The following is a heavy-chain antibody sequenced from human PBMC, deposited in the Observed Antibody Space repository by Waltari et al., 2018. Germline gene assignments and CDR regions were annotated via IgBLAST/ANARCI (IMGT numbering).Heavy chain of an antibody. CDR3: ARDFLGDYPLYAFDI. V-gene: IGHV3-30*03. J-gene: IGHJ3*02. CDR2: ISYDGNNK. D-gene: IGHD4-17*01. CDR1: GFTFSTYG. Sequence: QVQLVESGGGVVQPGRSLRLSCAASGFTFSTYGMHWVRQAPGKGLEWVAVISYDGNNKYYADSVKGRFTISRDNSKNTLSLQMNSLRTEDTALYYCARDFLGDYPLYAFDIWGQGTMVTASS.